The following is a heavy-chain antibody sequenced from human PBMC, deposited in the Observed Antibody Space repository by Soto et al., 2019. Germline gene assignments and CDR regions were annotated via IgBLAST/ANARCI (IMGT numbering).Heavy chain of an antibody. Sequence: SSAASGFTFTRYSMNWVRQAPGKGLEWVSSISSTTNYIYYGDSMKGRFTISRDNAKNSLYLEMNSLRAEDTAVYYCARESEDLTSNFDYWGQGTLVTVSS. CDR2: ISSTTNYI. V-gene: IGHV3-21*06. CDR3: ARESEDLTSNFDY. CDR1: GFTFTRYS. J-gene: IGHJ4*02.